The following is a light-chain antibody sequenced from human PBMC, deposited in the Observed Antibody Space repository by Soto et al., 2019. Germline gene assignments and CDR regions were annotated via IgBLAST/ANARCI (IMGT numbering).Light chain of an antibody. V-gene: IGLV1-44*01. Sequence: QSVLTQPPSASGTPGQRVTISCSGSSSNIGSNTVNWYQQLPGTAPKLLIYSNNQRPSGVPDRFSGSKSGTSASLAISGFQFEDEADYYCAAWDDSLNGYVFGTGTKATVL. J-gene: IGLJ1*01. CDR1: SSNIGSNT. CDR3: AAWDDSLNGYV. CDR2: SNN.